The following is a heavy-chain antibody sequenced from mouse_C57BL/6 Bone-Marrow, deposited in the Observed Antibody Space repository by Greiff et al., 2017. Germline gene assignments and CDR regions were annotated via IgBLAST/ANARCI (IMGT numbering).Heavy chain of an antibody. CDR3: ARETTVEYYFGY. D-gene: IGHD1-1*01. Sequence: QVQLQQSGPELVKPGASVKISCKASGYAFSSSWMNWVKQRPGKGLEWIGRIYPGDGDTNYNGKFKGKATLTADKSSSTAYMQLSSLTSEDSAVYVCARETTVEYYFGYWGQGTTLTVSS. CDR2: IYPGDGDT. J-gene: IGHJ2*01. CDR1: GYAFSSSW. V-gene: IGHV1-82*01.